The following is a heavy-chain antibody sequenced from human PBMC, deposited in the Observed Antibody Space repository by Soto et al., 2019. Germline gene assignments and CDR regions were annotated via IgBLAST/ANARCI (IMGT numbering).Heavy chain of an antibody. D-gene: IGHD6-19*01. V-gene: IGHV1-18*04. CDR3: ARDFSQWLGPFDF. CDR2: ISAYNGNT. Sequence: GAAVKPSCKASGYTFTSYGISWVRQAPGQGLEWMGWISAYNGNTNYAQKLQGRVTMTTDTSTSTAYMELRSLRSDDTAVYYCARDFSQWLGPFDFWCQGILVSGS. CDR1: GYTFTSYG. J-gene: IGHJ4*02.